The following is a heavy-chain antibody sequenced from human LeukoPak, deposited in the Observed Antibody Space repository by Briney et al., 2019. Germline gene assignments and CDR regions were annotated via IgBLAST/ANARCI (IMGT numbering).Heavy chain of an antibody. V-gene: IGHV3-23*01. CDR1: GFTFSTYA. CDR2: ISGSGSGGMT. J-gene: IGHJ4*02. CDR3: VKENSGSYSATPFHF. Sequence: GGSLRLSCAASGFTFSTYAMRWVRQAPRKGLEWVSGISGSGSGGMTFYADSGKDRFTLSRDNSKTTLYLQMNGLRAEDTALYYCVKENSGSYSATPFHFWGQGTLVTVSS. D-gene: IGHD3-10*01.